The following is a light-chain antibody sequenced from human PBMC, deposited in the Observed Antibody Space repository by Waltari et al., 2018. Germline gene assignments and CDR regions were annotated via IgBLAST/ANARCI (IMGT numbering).Light chain of an antibody. CDR3: QQYYDWHPIT. CDR2: GAS. V-gene: IGKV3-15*01. J-gene: IGKJ5*01. CDR1: QSVSSS. Sequence: EIVMTQSPATLSVSPGVRVTLSCRASQSVSSSLAWYQHRPGQAPRLLISGASTRATGVPTRLSGSGSGTEFTLPISSLQSEDFAVYYCQQYYDWHPITFGQGTRLEVK.